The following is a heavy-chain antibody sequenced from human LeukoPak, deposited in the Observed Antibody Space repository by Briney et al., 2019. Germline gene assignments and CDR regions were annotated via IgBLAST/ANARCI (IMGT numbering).Heavy chain of an antibody. CDR3: ARGTGPDIVVVPAAGWFDP. V-gene: IGHV4-34*01. Sequence: SETLSLTCAVYGGSFSGYYWSWIRQPPGKGLEWIGEINHSGSTNYNPSLKSRVTISVDTSKNQFSLKLSSVTAADTAVYYCARGTGPDIVVVPAAGWFDPWGQGTLVTVSS. J-gene: IGHJ5*02. CDR2: INHSGST. CDR1: GGSFSGYY. D-gene: IGHD2-2*01.